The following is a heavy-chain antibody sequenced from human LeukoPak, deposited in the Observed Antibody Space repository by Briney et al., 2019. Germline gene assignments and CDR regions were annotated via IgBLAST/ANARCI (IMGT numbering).Heavy chain of an antibody. D-gene: IGHD6-19*01. CDR1: GFTFSSYW. J-gene: IGHJ6*02. CDR2: INSDGSST. CDR3: ARDEGYSSGWSELYYYYGMDV. V-gene: IGHV3-74*01. Sequence: GGSLRLSCAASGFTFSSYWMHWVRQAPGKGLVWVSRINSDGSSTSYADSVKGRFTISRDNAKNTLYLQMNSLRAEDTAVYYCARDEGYSSGWSELYYYYGMDVWGQGTTVTVSS.